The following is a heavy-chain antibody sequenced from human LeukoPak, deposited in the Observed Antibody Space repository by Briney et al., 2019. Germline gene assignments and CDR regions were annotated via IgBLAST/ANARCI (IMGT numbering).Heavy chain of an antibody. D-gene: IGHD6-13*01. J-gene: IGHJ4*02. Sequence: GGSLRLSCVASGFIVSSNYMSWVRQAPGRGLECVSLIYSDGDTYYADSVKGRFTISRDNSKNTLYLQMNSLRAEDTAVYYCARDNRRIAAAERYWGQGTLVTVSS. V-gene: IGHV3-53*01. CDR2: IYSDGDT. CDR3: ARDNRRIAAAERY. CDR1: GFIVSSNY.